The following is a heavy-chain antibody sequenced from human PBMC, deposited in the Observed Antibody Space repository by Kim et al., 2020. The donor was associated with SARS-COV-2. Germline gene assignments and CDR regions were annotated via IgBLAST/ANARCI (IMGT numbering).Heavy chain of an antibody. Sequence: ASVKVSCKASGYTFTSYAMHWVRQAPGQRLEWMGWINAGNGNTKYSQKFQGRVTITRDTSASTAYMELSSLRSEDTAVYYCARARITGTVYYYYGMDVWGQGTTVTVSS. CDR1: GYTFTSYA. V-gene: IGHV1-3*01. D-gene: IGHD1-20*01. J-gene: IGHJ6*02. CDR3: ARARITGTVYYYYGMDV. CDR2: INAGNGNT.